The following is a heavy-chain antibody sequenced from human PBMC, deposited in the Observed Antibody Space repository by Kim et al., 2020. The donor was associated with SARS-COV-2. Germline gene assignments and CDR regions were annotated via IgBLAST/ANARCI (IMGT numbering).Heavy chain of an antibody. V-gene: IGHV5-51*01. CDR1: GYSFTRRW. D-gene: IGHD3-22*01. CDR3: ASQVETSAYYSFDS. J-gene: IGHJ4*02. Sequence: ESLKISCKTSGYSFTRRWIGWVRQMPGKGLEWMGIIYPGDSDTRYSPSFQGQVTISVDTSITTAYLQWSSLKASDTAIYFCASQVETSAYYSFDSWGQGTLVTVSS. CDR2: IYPGDSDT.